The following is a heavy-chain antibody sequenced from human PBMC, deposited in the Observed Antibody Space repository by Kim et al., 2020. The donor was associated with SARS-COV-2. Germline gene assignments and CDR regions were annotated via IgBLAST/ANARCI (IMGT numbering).Heavy chain of an antibody. V-gene: IGHV1-46*01. D-gene: IGHD3-22*01. J-gene: IGHJ6*02. CDR3: ARVNRDYYYYGMDV. Sequence: AQKFQGRVTMTRDTSTSTVYMELSSLRSEDTAVYYCARVNRDYYYYGMDVWGQGTTVTVSS.